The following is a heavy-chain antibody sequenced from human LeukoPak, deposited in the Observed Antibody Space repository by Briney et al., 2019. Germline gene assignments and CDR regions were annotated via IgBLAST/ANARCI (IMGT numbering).Heavy chain of an antibody. V-gene: IGHV5-51*01. CDR1: GYSFTSYW. D-gene: IGHD2-2*02. CDR2: IYPGDSDT. CDR3: ARLWDIVVVPAAIPEVYFDY. Sequence: ESLKISCKGSGYSFTSYWIGWVRQMPGKGLEWMGIIYPGDSDTRYSPSFQGQVTISADKSISTAYLQWSSLKASDTAMYYCARLWDIVVVPAAIPEVYFDYWGQGTLVTVSS. J-gene: IGHJ4*02.